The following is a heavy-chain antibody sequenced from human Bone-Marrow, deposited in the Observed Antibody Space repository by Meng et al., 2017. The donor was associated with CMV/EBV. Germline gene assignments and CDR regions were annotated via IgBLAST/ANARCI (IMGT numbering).Heavy chain of an antibody. V-gene: IGHV3-30*02. J-gene: IGHJ6*01. CDR1: GFTFSSYG. Sequence: GESLKISCAASGFTFSSYGMHWVRQAPGKGLEWVAFIRYDGSNKYYADSVKGRFTSSRDNSKNTLYLQMNSLRAEDTAVYYCAKDQSVGAMVRGPISGGYYYGMDVWGQGTTVTVSS. CDR2: IRYDGSNK. D-gene: IGHD3-10*01. CDR3: AKDQSVGAMVRGPISGGYYYGMDV.